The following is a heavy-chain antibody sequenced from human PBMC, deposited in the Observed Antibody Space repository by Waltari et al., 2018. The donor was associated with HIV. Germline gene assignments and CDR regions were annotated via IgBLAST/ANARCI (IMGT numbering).Heavy chain of an antibody. D-gene: IGHD3-22*01. CDR2: IYPVDSET. CDR1: GYSFTCYW. J-gene: IGHJ4*02. V-gene: IGHV5-51*03. CDR3: ARLPAGPYESGGASSNYFDY. Sequence: EVQLVQSGTELKKPGESRQISCQYSGYSFTCYWIGWVRHLPGKGLKWMGIIYPVDSETSYSPSFQGQVTISADKSINTAYLQWTSLKTADTAIYYCARLPAGPYESGGASSNYFDYWGRGTLVTVSS.